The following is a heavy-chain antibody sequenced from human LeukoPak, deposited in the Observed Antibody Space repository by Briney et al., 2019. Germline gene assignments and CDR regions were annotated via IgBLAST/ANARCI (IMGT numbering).Heavy chain of an antibody. CDR1: GGSISSYY. CDR2: IYYSGST. V-gene: IGHV4-59*12. D-gene: IGHD6-6*01. CDR3: ARGRIAARRRAPGKSEGYYYGMDV. Sequence: PSETLSLTCTVSGGSISSYYWSWIRQPPGKGLEWIGYIYYSGSTNYNPSLKSRVTISVDTSKNQFSLKLSSVTAADTAVYYCARGRIAARRRAPGKSEGYYYGMDVWGQGTTVTVSS. J-gene: IGHJ6*02.